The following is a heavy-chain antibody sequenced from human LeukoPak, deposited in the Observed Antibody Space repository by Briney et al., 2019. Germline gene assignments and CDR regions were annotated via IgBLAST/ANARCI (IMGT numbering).Heavy chain of an antibody. J-gene: IGHJ4*02. Sequence: SETLSLTCTVSGGSISSYYWSWIRQPPGKGLEWIGYIYYSGSTNYNPSLKSRVTISVDTSKNQFSLKLSSVTAADTAVYYCARFPAAMPALDYWGQGTLVTVSS. D-gene: IGHD2-2*01. V-gene: IGHV4-59*01. CDR2: IYYSGST. CDR3: ARFPAAMPALDY. CDR1: GGSISSYY.